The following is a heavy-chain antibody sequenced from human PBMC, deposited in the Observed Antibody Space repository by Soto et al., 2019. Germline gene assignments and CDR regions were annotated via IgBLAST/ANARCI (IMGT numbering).Heavy chain of an antibody. D-gene: IGHD6-13*01. CDR1: GFTFLSFT. Sequence: PWGSLRLSCAASGFTFLSFTMNFFRHSPCKGLEWVSTISSNSAYIYYTDALRGRFTISRDNAKNSLRLQMNSLRAEDTAVYYCTRDASRDSSARGWFDPWGPGTLVTVSS. CDR3: TRDASRDSSARGWFDP. CDR2: ISSNSAYI. V-gene: IGHV3-21*01. J-gene: IGHJ5*02.